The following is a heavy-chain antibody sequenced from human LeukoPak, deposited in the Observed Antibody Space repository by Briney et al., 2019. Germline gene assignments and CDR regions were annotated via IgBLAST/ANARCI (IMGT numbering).Heavy chain of an antibody. CDR2: ISGSGGST. Sequence: PGGSLRLSCAASGFTFSSYAMSWVRQAPGKGLEWVSDISGSGGSTYYADSVKGRFTISRDNSKNTLYLQMNSLRAEDTAVYYCAKRRAAGIAVTGDLDYWGQGTLVTVSS. J-gene: IGHJ4*02. CDR1: GFTFSSYA. V-gene: IGHV3-23*01. D-gene: IGHD6-19*01. CDR3: AKRRAAGIAVTGDLDY.